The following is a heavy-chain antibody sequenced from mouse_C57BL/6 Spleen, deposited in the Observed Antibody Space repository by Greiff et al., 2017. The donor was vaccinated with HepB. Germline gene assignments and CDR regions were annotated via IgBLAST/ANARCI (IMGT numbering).Heavy chain of an antibody. CDR2: IHPSDSAT. Sequence: QVQLQQPGAELVKPGASVKVSCKASGYTFPSYWMHWVKQRPGQGLEWIGRIHPSDSATNYNQKFKGKATLTVDKSSSTAYMQLSSLTSEDSAVYYCAIMGGPYYSNYGAMDYWGQGTSVTVSS. D-gene: IGHD2-5*01. CDR1: GYTFPSYW. CDR3: AIMGGPYYSNYGAMDY. J-gene: IGHJ4*01. V-gene: IGHV1-74*01.